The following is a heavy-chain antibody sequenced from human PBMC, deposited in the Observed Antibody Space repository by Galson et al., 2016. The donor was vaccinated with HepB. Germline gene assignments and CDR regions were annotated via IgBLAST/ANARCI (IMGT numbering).Heavy chain of an antibody. CDR1: GFTFSIYD. J-gene: IGHJ6*04. V-gene: IGHV3-13*05. CDR3: ARDGGYSGYDAYGLDV. CDR2: IGTAGNP. D-gene: IGHD5-12*01. Sequence: SLRLSCAASGFTFSIYDMHWVRRAPGSGLEWVSVIGTAGNPYYAASLKGRFTISREDAKNSLFLQMNSLTVGDTAVYYCARDGGYSGYDAYGLDVWGKGTTVTVSS.